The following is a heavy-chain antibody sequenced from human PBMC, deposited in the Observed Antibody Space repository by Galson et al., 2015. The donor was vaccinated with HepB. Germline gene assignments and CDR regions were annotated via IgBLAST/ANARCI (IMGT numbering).Heavy chain of an antibody. J-gene: IGHJ6*02. CDR2: ISGSGGGT. V-gene: IGHV3-23*01. CDR3: AKVVGSIWNYYGVDV. D-gene: IGHD2-2*01. Sequence: SLRLSCAASGSTFSSHAMSWVRQAPGKGLEWVSAISGSGGGTYYADSVKGRFTISRNNSKNTLYLQMNSLRAEDTAVYDCAKVVGSIWNYYGVDVWGQGTTVTVSS. CDR1: GSTFSSHA.